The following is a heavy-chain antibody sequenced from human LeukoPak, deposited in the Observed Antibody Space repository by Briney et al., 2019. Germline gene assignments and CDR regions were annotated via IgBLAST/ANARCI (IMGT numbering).Heavy chain of an antibody. J-gene: IGHJ4*02. CDR2: IGSSGTST. D-gene: IGHD2-15*01. CDR1: GFTFSSYA. Sequence: GGSLRLSCSASGFTFSSYAMTWVRQAPGKGLEWVSAIGSSGTSTYYADSVKGRFTISRDNSKNTLYLQMNSLRAEDTAVYYCAKVTKSYCSGCSCNLDYWGQGTLVTVSS. V-gene: IGHV3-23*01. CDR3: AKVTKSYCSGCSCNLDY.